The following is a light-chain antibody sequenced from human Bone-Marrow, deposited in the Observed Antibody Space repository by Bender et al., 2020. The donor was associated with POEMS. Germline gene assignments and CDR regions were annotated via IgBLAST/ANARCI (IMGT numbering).Light chain of an antibody. CDR2: SSR. Sequence: QSVLTQPPSASGTPGQRVTIPCSGGSSNIGAHAVNWYQHLPGTTPKLLIYSSRRRPAEVPDRFSGSRSGTSASLAISGLQSEDEADYYCAVWDDSLNGWVFGGGTKLTVL. CDR3: AVWDDSLNGWV. CDR1: SSNIGAHA. J-gene: IGLJ3*02. V-gene: IGLV1-44*01.